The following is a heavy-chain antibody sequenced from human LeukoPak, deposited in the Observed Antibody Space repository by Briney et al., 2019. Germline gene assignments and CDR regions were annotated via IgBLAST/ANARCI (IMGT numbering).Heavy chain of an antibody. CDR3: AKGLNEYLDY. D-gene: IGHD3/OR15-3a*01. CDR1: GFTFSSYG. CDR2: IRSDGSSK. V-gene: IGHV3-30*02. J-gene: IGHJ4*02. Sequence: PGGSLRLSCAASGFTFSSYGMHWVRQAPGKGLEWVAFIRSDGSSKHYADSVKGRFTISRDNSYSTLYVQMNSLRAEDTAVYYCAKGLNEYLDYWGQGTIVTVSS.